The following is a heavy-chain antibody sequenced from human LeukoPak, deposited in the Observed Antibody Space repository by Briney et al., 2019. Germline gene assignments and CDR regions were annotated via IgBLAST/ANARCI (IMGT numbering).Heavy chain of an antibody. CDR2: ISSSGSTI. CDR1: GFTLSDYY. V-gene: IGHV3-11*01. CDR3: ARGYYGDYAPVDY. Sequence: GGSLRLSCAAPGFTLSDYYMSSIRPAPGKGLGWVSYISSSGSTIYYADSVKGRFTISRDNAKNSLYLQMNSLRAEDTAVYYCARGYYGDYAPVDYWGQGTLVTVSS. D-gene: IGHD4-17*01. J-gene: IGHJ4*02.